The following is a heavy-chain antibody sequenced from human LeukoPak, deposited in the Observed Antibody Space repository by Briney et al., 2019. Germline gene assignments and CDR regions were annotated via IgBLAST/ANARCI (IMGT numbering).Heavy chain of an antibody. V-gene: IGHV4-31*03. CDR1: GGSISSGTYY. Sequence: SETLSLTCTVSGGSISSGTYYWGWIRQLPGEGLEWIGYIYYSGTTYYNPSLKSRLTISVDTSENQFSLHLTSVTAADTAVYYCARTSHGSGSYYDRWGQGTLVTVSS. CDR3: ARTSHGSGSYYDR. J-gene: IGHJ4*02. D-gene: IGHD3-10*01. CDR2: IYYSGTT.